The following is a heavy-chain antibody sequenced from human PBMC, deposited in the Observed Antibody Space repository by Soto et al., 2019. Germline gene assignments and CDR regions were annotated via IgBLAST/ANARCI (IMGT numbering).Heavy chain of an antibody. Sequence: SETLSLTCTVSGGSFTNYYWSWIRQPPGRGLEWIGYIYNTGSTNYNPSLKSRVTISVDTSKNQFSLKLSSVTTADTAVYYCASRNYYGSGSYHYYFDYWGQGTLVTVSS. J-gene: IGHJ4*02. CDR3: ASRNYYGSGSYHYYFDY. V-gene: IGHV4-59*08. CDR2: IYNTGST. D-gene: IGHD3-10*01. CDR1: GGSFTNYY.